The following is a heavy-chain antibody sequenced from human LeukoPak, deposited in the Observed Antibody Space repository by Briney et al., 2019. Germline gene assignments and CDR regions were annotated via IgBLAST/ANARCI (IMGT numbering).Heavy chain of an antibody. V-gene: IGHV4-34*01. CDR1: GGSFSGYY. CDR2: INHSGST. Sequence: SETLSLTCAVYGGSFSGYYWSWIRQPPGKGLEWIGEINHSGSTNYNPSLKSRVTISVDTSKNQFSLKLSSVTAADTPVYYCARGARGLVVVPAAMPHFDYWGQGTLVTVSS. CDR3: ARGARGLVVVPAAMPHFDY. J-gene: IGHJ4*02. D-gene: IGHD2-2*01.